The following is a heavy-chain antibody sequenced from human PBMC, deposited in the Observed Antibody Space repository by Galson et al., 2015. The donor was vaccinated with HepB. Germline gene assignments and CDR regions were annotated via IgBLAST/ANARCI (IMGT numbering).Heavy chain of an antibody. Sequence: PALVKPTQTLTLTCTVSGFSLSNARMGVSWIRQPPGKALEWLAHIFSNDEKSYSTSLKSRLTISKDTSKSQVVLTMTNMDPVDTATYYCARTRTTVTYGGYTYWFDPWGQGTLVTVSS. D-gene: IGHD4-17*01. CDR1: GFSLSNARMG. V-gene: IGHV2-26*01. J-gene: IGHJ5*02. CDR2: IFSNDEK. CDR3: ARTRTTVTYGGYTYWFDP.